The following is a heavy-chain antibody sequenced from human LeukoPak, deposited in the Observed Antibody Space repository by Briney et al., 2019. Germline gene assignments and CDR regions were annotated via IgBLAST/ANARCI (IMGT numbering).Heavy chain of an antibody. CDR1: GFTFSNYW. D-gene: IGHD2-15*01. Sequence: GGSLRLSCAASGFTFSNYWMTWVRQAPGKGLEWVGNVRQDGSVTNYVDSVKGRFTISRDNGKNSVYLQMNSLRAEDTGFHYCGNQCSGGSCPEYWGQGTLVTVSS. V-gene: IGHV3-7*01. CDR2: VRQDGSVT. J-gene: IGHJ4*02. CDR3: GNQCSGGSCPEY.